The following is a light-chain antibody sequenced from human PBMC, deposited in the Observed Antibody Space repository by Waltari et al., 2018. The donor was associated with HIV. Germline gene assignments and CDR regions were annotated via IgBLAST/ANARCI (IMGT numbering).Light chain of an antibody. V-gene: IGLV1-40*03. CDR2: KNN. J-gene: IGLJ2*01. Sequence: QSVLPQPPSISGAPGQRITVSCSGTSSHIGAGYDVHWYQQLPGTAPKLLLYKNNNRPSGVPDRFSASKSDASASLAITGLQAADEGDYFCQSYDTSLSAWVFGGGTRLTVL. CDR1: SSHIGAGYD. CDR3: QSYDTSLSAWV.